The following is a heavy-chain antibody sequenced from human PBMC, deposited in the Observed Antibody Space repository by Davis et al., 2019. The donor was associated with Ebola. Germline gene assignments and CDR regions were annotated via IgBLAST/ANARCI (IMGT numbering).Heavy chain of an antibody. CDR1: GDSISGYS. CDR3: ARCDNSAACAFVY. V-gene: IGHV4-59*01. Sequence: PGGSLRLSCSVSGDSISGYSWNWIRQPPGGGLEWIGYIVYGGSTNYRPSLKSRVTISADTSRNQFSLKLSSVTAADTAVYYCARCDNSAACAFVYWGQGTLVTVSS. D-gene: IGHD1-26*01. CDR2: IVYGGST. J-gene: IGHJ4*02.